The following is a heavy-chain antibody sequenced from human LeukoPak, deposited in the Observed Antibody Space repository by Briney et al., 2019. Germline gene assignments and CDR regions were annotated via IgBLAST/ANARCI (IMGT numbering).Heavy chain of an antibody. CDR3: ASSHRIPHCSSTSCQSSGFDY. J-gene: IGHJ4*02. D-gene: IGHD2-2*01. Sequence: VASVKVSCKASGYTFISYGISWVRQAPGQGLEWMGWISAYNGNTNYAQKLQGRVTMTTDTSTSTAYMELRSLRSDDTAVYYCASSHRIPHCSSTSCQSSGFDYWGQGTLVTVSS. CDR1: GYTFISYG. CDR2: ISAYNGNT. V-gene: IGHV1-18*04.